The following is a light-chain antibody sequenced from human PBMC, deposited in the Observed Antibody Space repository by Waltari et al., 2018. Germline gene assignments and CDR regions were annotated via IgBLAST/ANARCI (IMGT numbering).Light chain of an antibody. CDR2: RNN. CDR1: SSNIGSNP. V-gene: IGLV1-47*01. Sequence: QSVLTQPPSASGTPGQRVTISCSGSSSNIGSNPVYWYQQLPGMAPTLLIYRNNQRPSGVPDRFSGPKSGTSASLAISGLRSEDEAHYYCAAWDDSLEEVFGGGTKLTVL. J-gene: IGLJ2*01. CDR3: AAWDDSLEEV.